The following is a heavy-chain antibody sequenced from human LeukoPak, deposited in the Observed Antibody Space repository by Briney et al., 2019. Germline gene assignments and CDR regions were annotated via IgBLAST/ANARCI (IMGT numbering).Heavy chain of an antibody. Sequence: ASVKASCKASGYSFTGYYMHWVRQAPGQGLEWMGWINPKSGGTNYAQKFQGRVTMTRDTSISTAYMGMSSLRSDDTAVYYCARNLWFGESSDAFDMWGQGTMVTVSS. J-gene: IGHJ3*02. V-gene: IGHV1-2*02. CDR2: INPKSGGT. D-gene: IGHD3-10*01. CDR3: ARNLWFGESSDAFDM. CDR1: GYSFTGYY.